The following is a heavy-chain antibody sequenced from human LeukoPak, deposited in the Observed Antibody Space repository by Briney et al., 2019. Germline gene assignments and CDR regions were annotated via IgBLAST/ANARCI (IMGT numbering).Heavy chain of an antibody. CDR3: ARSSYSSSSSV. CDR2: INSDGSEG. J-gene: IGHJ3*01. D-gene: IGHD6-6*01. Sequence: QPGGSLRLSCAVSGFTFSGFWMSRSRQAPGKGLEWVASINSDGSEGYYADVVKDRFTISRDNAKNSLYLQINSLRAEDTAVYYCARSSYSSSSSVWGQGTMVTVSS. V-gene: IGHV3-7*03. CDR1: GFTFSGFW.